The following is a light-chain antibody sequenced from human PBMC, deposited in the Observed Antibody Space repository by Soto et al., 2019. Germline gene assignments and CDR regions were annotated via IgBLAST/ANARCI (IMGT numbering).Light chain of an antibody. CDR2: AAS. Sequence: EIVLTQSPGTLSLSPGERATLCCRASQGVSSSFLAWYQQKPGQAPRLLIFAASSRATGIPDRFSGSGSGTDFSLTISRLEPEGFAVYYCQQYGDSLITFGQGTRLEIK. CDR1: QGVSSSF. V-gene: IGKV3-20*01. CDR3: QQYGDSLIT. J-gene: IGKJ5*01.